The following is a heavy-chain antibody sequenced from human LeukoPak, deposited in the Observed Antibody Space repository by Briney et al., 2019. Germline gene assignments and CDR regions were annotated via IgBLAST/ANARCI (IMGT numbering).Heavy chain of an antibody. Sequence: PSQTLSLTRTVSGGSTSSYYWSCIRQPPGTGLEWIGYIYNSGSTNYNPYLKSRVTISVDTSKNQFSLNLSSVTAADTAVDYCAREGYCSSTSCYAYYSYGMDVWGQGTTVTVSS. CDR2: IYNSGST. CDR3: AREGYCSSTSCYAYYSYGMDV. V-gene: IGHV4-59*01. CDR1: GGSTSSYY. J-gene: IGHJ6*02. D-gene: IGHD2-2*01.